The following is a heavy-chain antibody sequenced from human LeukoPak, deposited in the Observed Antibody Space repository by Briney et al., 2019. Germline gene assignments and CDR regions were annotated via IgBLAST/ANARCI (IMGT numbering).Heavy chain of an antibody. J-gene: IGHJ4*02. CDR1: GLTFNRLW. V-gene: IGHV3-7*01. Sequence: GGPLSLPCTASGLTFNRLWVSWLPHAPGKALEWVTNIKQDGSGKYYVDSEKGRFTIYRDKGKNSLYLQMNSLRAEDTAVYYCARDGSWYYFDYWGQGTLVTVSS. D-gene: IGHD6-13*01. CDR3: ARDGSWYYFDY. CDR2: IKQDGSGK.